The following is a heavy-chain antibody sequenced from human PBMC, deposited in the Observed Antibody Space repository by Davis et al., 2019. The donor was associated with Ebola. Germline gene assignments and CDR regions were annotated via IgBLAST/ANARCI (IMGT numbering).Heavy chain of an antibody. V-gene: IGHV3-23*01. CDR2: LGTSADT. D-gene: IGHD1-26*01. Sequence: GGSLRLSCAASGFTFSSYSMNWVRQAPGKGLEWVSTLGTSADTYYADSVKGRITISRDNSKNTLYLQMNGLRVEDTAIYYCAKDTSNIWFDIWGQGTNVTVSS. CDR1: GFTFSSYS. J-gene: IGHJ3*02. CDR3: AKDTSNIWFDI.